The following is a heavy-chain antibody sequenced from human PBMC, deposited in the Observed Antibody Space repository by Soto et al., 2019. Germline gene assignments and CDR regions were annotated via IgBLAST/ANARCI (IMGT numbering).Heavy chain of an antibody. CDR3: ARLTLAVAGPFDDY. D-gene: IGHD6-19*01. CDR2: IIPIFGTA. J-gene: IGHJ4*02. CDR1: GSTFSSYA. V-gene: IGHV1-69*13. Sequence: AAVKVSCKASGSTFSSYAISWVRQAPGQGLEWMGGIIPIFGTANYAQKFQGRVTITADESTSTAYMELSSLRSEDTAVYYCARLTLAVAGPFDDYWGQGTLVTVSS.